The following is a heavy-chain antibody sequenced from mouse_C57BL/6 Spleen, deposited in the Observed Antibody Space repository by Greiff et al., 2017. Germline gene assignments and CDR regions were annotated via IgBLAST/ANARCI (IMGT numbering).Heavy chain of an antibody. J-gene: IGHJ2*01. CDR1: GYTFTSYW. V-gene: IGHV1-52*01. D-gene: IGHD2-1*01. Sequence: QVQLQQPGAELVRPGSSVKLSCKASGYTFTSYWMHWVKQRPIQGLEWIGNIDPSDSETHYNQKFKDKATLTVDKSSSTAYMQLSSLTSEDAAVYYCAREGDGNYVSDYWGQGTTLTVSS. CDR2: IDPSDSET. CDR3: AREGDGNYVSDY.